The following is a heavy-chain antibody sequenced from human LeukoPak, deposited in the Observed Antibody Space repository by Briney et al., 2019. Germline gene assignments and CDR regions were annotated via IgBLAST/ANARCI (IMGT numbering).Heavy chain of an antibody. D-gene: IGHD4-17*01. J-gene: IGHJ4*02. CDR1: GFTFSTYA. V-gene: IGHV3-30-3*01. CDR2: ILYDGSSQ. Sequence: PGRSLRLSCAASGFTFSTYAMHWVRRAPGKGLEWVAVILYDGSSQYCTDSVKGRFTISRDNSRNTLYLQMNSLKVEDTAVYYCARDFRDYRDYVAYFDSWGQGTLVTVSS. CDR3: ARDFRDYRDYVAYFDS.